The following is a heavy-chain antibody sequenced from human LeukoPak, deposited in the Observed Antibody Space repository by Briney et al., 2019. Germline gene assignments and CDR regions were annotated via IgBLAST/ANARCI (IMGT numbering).Heavy chain of an antibody. J-gene: IGHJ3*02. V-gene: IGHV5-51*01. CDR1: GYSFTSYW. Sequence: LGESLKISCKGSGYSFTSYWIGWVRQMPGKGLEWMGIIYPGDSDTRYSPSFQGQVTISADKSISTAYLQWSSLKASDTAMYYCARTNGGFLEWLSNAFDIWGQGTMVTVSS. CDR2: IYPGDSDT. CDR3: ARTNGGFLEWLSNAFDI. D-gene: IGHD3-3*01.